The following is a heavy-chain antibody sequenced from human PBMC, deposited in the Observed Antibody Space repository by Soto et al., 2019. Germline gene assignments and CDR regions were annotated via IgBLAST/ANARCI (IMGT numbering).Heavy chain of an antibody. CDR2: ISGSGGST. J-gene: IGHJ5*02. CDR1: GFTFSSYA. D-gene: IGHD3-10*01. CDR3: AKYFSMVRGVYWFDP. V-gene: IGHV3-23*01. Sequence: GGSLRLSCAASGFTFSSYAMSWVRQAPGKGLEWVSAISGSGGSTYYADSVKGRFAISRDNSKNTLYLQMNSLRAEDTAVYYCAKYFSMVRGVYWFDPRGQGTLVTVSS.